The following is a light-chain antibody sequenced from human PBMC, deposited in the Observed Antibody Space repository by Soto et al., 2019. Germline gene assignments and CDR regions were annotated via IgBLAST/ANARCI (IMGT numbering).Light chain of an antibody. CDR2: GAS. CDR3: QQYGSSLFT. V-gene: IGKV3-20*01. Sequence: EIVLTQSPGTLSLSPWERATLFCRASQSVSSSYLAWYQQKPGQAPRLLIYGASSRATGIPDRFSGSGSGTDFTLTISRLEPEDFAVYYCQQYGSSLFTFGPGTKVDIK. J-gene: IGKJ3*01. CDR1: QSVSSSY.